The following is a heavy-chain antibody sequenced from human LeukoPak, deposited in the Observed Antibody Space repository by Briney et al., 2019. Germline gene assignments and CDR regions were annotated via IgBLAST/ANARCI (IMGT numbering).Heavy chain of an antibody. J-gene: IGHJ4*02. Sequence: ASVKVSCKASGYTFTSYYMHWVRQAPGQGLEWMGIINPSGGSTSYAQKFQGRVTMTRDTSTSTVYMELSSLGSEDTAVYYCARDDGYSSGWYRTYYFDYWGQGTLVTVSS. V-gene: IGHV1-46*01. CDR3: ARDDGYSSGWYRTYYFDY. D-gene: IGHD6-19*01. CDR1: GYTFTSYY. CDR2: INPSGGST.